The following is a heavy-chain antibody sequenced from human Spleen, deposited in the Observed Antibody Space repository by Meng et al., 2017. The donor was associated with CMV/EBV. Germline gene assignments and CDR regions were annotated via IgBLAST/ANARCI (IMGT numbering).Heavy chain of an antibody. Sequence: GSLRLSCTVSGGSISSYYWSWIRQPPGKGLEWIGYIYYSGSTNYNPSLKSRVTISVDTSKNQFSLKLSSVTAADTAVYYCARGSLAGDHFDYWGQGTLVTVSS. J-gene: IGHJ4*02. CDR2: IYYSGST. CDR3: ARGSLAGDHFDY. V-gene: IGHV4-59*01. D-gene: IGHD3-16*01. CDR1: GGSISSYY.